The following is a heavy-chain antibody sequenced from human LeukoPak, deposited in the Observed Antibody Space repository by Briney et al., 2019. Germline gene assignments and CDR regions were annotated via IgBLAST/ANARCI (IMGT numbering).Heavy chain of an antibody. V-gene: IGHV1-69*04. D-gene: IGHD2-15*01. CDR3: ARPRYCSGGSCYPGGDY. J-gene: IGHJ4*02. CDR2: IIPILGIA. CDR1: GGTFSSYA. Sequence: SVKVSCKASGGTFSSYAISWVRQAPGQGLEWMGRIIPILGIANYAQKFQGRVTITADKSTGTAYMELSSLRSEDTAVYYCARPRYCSGGSCYPGGDYWGQGTLVTVSS.